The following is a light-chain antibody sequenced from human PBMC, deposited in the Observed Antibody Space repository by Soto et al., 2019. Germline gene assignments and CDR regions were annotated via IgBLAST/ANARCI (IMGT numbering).Light chain of an antibody. CDR3: QQYGRSPWT. V-gene: IGKV3-20*01. CDR1: QSVSSSY. J-gene: IGKJ1*01. Sequence: EIVLTQSPGTLSLSPGERATLSCRASQSVSSSYLAWYQQKPGQAPRLLIYGASSRATGIPDRFSGSGSGTAVTLTISRLEPEDFAVYYCQQYGRSPWTFGQGTKVEIK. CDR2: GAS.